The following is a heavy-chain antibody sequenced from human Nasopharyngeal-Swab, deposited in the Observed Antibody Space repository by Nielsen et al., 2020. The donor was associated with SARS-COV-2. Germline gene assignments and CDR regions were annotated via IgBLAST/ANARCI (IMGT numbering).Heavy chain of an antibody. D-gene: IGHD3-3*01. CDR3: ARVGRFLEWWEGGFDY. Sequence: GGFLRLSCAASGFTFSDYYMSWIRQAPGKGLEWVSYISSSSSYTNYADSVKGRFTISRDNAKNSLYLQMNSLRAEDTAVYYCARVGRFLEWWEGGFDYWGQGTLVTVSS. CDR1: GFTFSDYY. V-gene: IGHV3-11*06. CDR2: ISSSSSYT. J-gene: IGHJ4*02.